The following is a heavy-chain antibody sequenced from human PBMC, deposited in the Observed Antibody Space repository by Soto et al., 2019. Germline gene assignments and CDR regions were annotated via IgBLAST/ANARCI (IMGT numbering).Heavy chain of an antibody. CDR3: ARPPWGIYGFDV. Sequence: SETLSLTCVVSGVSISSTNYFSWVRQPPGKGLEWIGEIWHGGITNYNPALKSRVTISVDTSKNQFSLRLTSMTDADTAVYFCARPPWGIYGFDVWGPGTTVTVSS. D-gene: IGHD3-16*01. V-gene: IGHV4-4*02. J-gene: IGHJ6*02. CDR1: GVSISSTNY. CDR2: IWHGGIT.